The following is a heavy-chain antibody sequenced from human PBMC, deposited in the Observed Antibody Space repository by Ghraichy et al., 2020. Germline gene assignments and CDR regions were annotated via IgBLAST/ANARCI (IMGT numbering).Heavy chain of an antibody. V-gene: IGHV3-23*01. D-gene: IGHD3-10*01. CDR3: AKEGGRLGEGAFDV. CDR1: GFTFSRYG. J-gene: IGHJ3*01. Sequence: GGSLRLSCAASGFTFSRYGMSWVRQAPGKGPEWVSVISPSGGDTFYADSVKGRFTISRDNSKNTLHLQMNSLRAEDTAVYYCAKEGGRLGEGAFDVWGQGTKVTVSS. CDR2: ISPSGGDT.